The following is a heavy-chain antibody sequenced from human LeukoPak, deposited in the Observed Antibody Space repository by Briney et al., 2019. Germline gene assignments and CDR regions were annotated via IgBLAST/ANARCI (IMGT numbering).Heavy chain of an antibody. Sequence: GGSLRLSCAASGFTFRFYAMVWVRQAPGEGLEWVSSISGSGGSTHYAESVKGRFTISRDNSKNTVYLQMSGLRAEDTAVYYCAKAGIVVVTARSDYWGQGTLVTVSS. V-gene: IGHV3-23*01. CDR3: AKAGIVVVTARSDY. J-gene: IGHJ4*02. CDR2: ISGSGGST. D-gene: IGHD2-21*02. CDR1: GFTFRFYA.